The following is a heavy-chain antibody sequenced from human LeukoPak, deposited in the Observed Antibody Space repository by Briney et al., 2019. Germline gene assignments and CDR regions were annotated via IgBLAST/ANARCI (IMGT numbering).Heavy chain of an antibody. J-gene: IGHJ4*02. CDR1: GYTFTGYY. CDR2: INPNSGGT. D-gene: IGHD5-12*01. Sequence: ASVKVSCNASGYTFTGYYMHWVRQAPAQGLEWMGWINPNSGGTNYAQKFQGRVTMTRDTSISAAYMELSRMRSDDTAVYYCARLRSSIDDYWGQGTLVTVSS. V-gene: IGHV1-2*02. CDR3: ARLRSSIDDY.